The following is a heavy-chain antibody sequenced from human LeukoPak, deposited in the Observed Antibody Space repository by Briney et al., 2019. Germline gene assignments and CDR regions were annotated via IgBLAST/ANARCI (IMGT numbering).Heavy chain of an antibody. J-gene: IGHJ4*02. CDR2: INPNSGGT. CDR1: GYIFTGYY. D-gene: IGHD4-17*01. CDR3: ARDLDTVTTRDY. V-gene: IGHV1-2*02. Sequence: ASVKVSCKASGYIFTGYYMHWVRQAPGQGLEWMGWINPNSGGTNYAQKFQGRVTMTRDTSISTAYMELSRLRSDDTAVYYCARDLDTVTTRDYWGQGTLVTVSS.